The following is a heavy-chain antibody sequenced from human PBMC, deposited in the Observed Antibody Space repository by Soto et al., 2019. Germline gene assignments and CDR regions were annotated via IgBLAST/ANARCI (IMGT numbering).Heavy chain of an antibody. J-gene: IGHJ5*02. CDR2: TYYRSRWYN. CDR1: GDSVSGNSAA. V-gene: IGHV6-1*01. D-gene: IGHD6-13*01. CDR3: ARGWPRAIAAAPGSNWFDP. Sequence: SQTLSLTCAISGDSVSGNSAAWNWIRQSPSRGLEWLGRTYYRSRWYNDYAVSVKSRITVTPDTSRNQFSLKLSSVTAADTAVYYCARGWPRAIAAAPGSNWFDPWGQGTLVTVSS.